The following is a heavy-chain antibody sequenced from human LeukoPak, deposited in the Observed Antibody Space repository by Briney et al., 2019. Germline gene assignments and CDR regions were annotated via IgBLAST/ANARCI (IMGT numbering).Heavy chain of an antibody. Sequence: GGSLRLSCAASGFTFTSNAMSWVRQAPGKGLEWVSAISGSGGSTYHADSVRGRFTISRDNSKNTLYLQMNSLRAEDTAVYYCASLHYYDPSIDYWGQGTLVTVSS. J-gene: IGHJ4*02. CDR3: ASLHYYDPSIDY. CDR1: GFTFTSNA. CDR2: ISGSGGST. V-gene: IGHV3-23*01. D-gene: IGHD3-22*01.